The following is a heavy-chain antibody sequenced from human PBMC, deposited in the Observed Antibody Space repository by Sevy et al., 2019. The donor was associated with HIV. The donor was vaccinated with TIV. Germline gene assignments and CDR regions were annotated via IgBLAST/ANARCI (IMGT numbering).Heavy chain of an antibody. J-gene: IGHJ6*02. CDR3: ARRPDFGVIIPTGVLDV. V-gene: IGHV3-23*01. CDR1: GFTFGTYA. CDR2: ISDSGRST. D-gene: IGHD3-3*01. Sequence: WGSLRLSCAGSGFTFGTYAMTWVRQAPGKGLQWVSVISDSGRSTYYADSVQGRVTISRDNSKNTMHLHMNSLRVEDTATYYCARRPDFGVIIPTGVLDVWGQGTTVTVSS.